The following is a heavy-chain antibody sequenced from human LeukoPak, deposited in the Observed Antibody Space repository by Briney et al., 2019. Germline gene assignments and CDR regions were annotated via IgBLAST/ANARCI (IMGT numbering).Heavy chain of an antibody. V-gene: IGHV1-46*01. D-gene: IGHD1-14*01. CDR2: INPSGGST. J-gene: IGHJ4*02. Sequence: ASVKVSCKASGYTFTSYYMHWVRQAPGQGLEWMGIINPSGGSTSYAQKSQGRVTMTRDTSISTVYMELTRLRSDDTAFYYCARDGNFDYWGQGTLVTVSS. CDR1: GYTFTSYY. CDR3: ARDGNFDY.